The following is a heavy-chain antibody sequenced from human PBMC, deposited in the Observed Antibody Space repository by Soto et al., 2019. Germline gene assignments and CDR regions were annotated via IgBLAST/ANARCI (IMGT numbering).Heavy chain of an antibody. J-gene: IGHJ4*02. Sequence: GGSLRLSCAASGFTSSNAWMSWVRQAPGKGQEWVGRIKSKTHGGTTDYAAPVKGRFTISTDDSKNTLYLQMNSLKTEDTAVYYCTTDGYDDDCSCYYYFDLDYWGQGSLVTVS. D-gene: IGHD3-22*01. CDR2: IKSKTHGGTT. CDR1: GFTSSNAW. V-gene: IGHV3-15*01. CDR3: TTDGYDDDCSCYYYFDLDY.